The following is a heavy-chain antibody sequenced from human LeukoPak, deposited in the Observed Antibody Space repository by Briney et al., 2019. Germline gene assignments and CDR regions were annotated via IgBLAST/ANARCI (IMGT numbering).Heavy chain of an antibody. V-gene: IGHV4-61*01. CDR2: IYYSGST. CDR3: ARRGRSSSWWPHGYFDY. J-gene: IGHJ4*02. Sequence: SETLSLTCTVSGYSISSGYYWSWIRQPPGKGLEWIGYIYYSGSTNYNPSLKSRVTISVDTSKNQFSLKLSSVTAADTAVYYCARRGRSSSWWPHGYFDYWGQGTLVTVSS. CDR1: GYSISSGYY. D-gene: IGHD6-13*01.